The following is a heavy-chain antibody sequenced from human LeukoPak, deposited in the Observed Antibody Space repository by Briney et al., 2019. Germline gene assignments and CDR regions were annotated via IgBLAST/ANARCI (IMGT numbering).Heavy chain of an antibody. D-gene: IGHD3-3*01. V-gene: IGHV3-23*01. Sequence: PGGSLRLSCAASGFTFSSYAMSWVRQAPGKGLEWVSAISGSGGSTYYADSVKGRFTISRDNSKNTLYLQMNSLRAEDTAVYYCAKVTPADYDLWSGYLYYFDYWGQGTLVTVSS. CDR2: ISGSGGST. J-gene: IGHJ4*02. CDR3: AKVTPADYDLWSGYLYYFDY. CDR1: GFTFSSYA.